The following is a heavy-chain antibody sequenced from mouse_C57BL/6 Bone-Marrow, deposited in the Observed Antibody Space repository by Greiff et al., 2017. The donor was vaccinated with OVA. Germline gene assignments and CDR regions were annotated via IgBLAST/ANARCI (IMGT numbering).Heavy chain of an antibody. V-gene: IGHV5-16*01. CDR3: ARETPYQGAMDY. CDR2: INYDGSST. Sequence: EVHLVESEGGLVQPGSSMKLSCTASGFTFSDYYMAWVRQVPEKGLEWVANINYDGSSTYYLDSLKSRFIISRDNAKNILYLQMSSLKSEDTATYYCARETPYQGAMDYWGQGTSVTVSS. J-gene: IGHJ4*01. D-gene: IGHD2-10*01. CDR1: GFTFSDYY.